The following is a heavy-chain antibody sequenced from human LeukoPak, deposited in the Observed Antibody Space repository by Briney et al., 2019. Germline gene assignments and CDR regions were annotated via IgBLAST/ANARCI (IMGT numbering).Heavy chain of an antibody. D-gene: IGHD2-2*01. CDR2: VSYDEANK. Sequence: SLRLSCAASASTFSNDAIHWVRQAPGKGLEWVAVVSYDEANKHYADSVKGRFTISRDNSKNTVYLQMSSLRAEDTAMYYCARAFGCSGTSCHARWGYYYYAMDVWGQGTTVTVSS. J-gene: IGHJ6*02. CDR3: ARAFGCSGTSCHARWGYYYYAMDV. V-gene: IGHV3-30-3*01. CDR1: ASTFSNDA.